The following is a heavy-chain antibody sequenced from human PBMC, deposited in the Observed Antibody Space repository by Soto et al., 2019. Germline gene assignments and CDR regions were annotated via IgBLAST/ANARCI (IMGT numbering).Heavy chain of an antibody. CDR1: GGSISSSSYY. Sequence: SETLSLTCTVSGGSISSSSYYCGWIRQPPGKGLEWIGSIYYSGSTYYNPSLKSRVTISVDTSKNQFSLKLSSVTAADTAVYYCARLRTYYYDSSGYYWYFDLWGRGTLVTVSS. CDR2: IYYSGST. V-gene: IGHV4-39*01. CDR3: ARLRTYYYDSSGYYWYFDL. J-gene: IGHJ2*01. D-gene: IGHD3-22*01.